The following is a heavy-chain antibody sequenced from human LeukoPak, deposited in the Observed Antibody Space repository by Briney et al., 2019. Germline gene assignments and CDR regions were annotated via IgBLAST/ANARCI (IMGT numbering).Heavy chain of an antibody. CDR2: INPSGGST. V-gene: IGHV1-46*01. D-gene: IGHD5-18*01. CDR3: AREIGPIQLHLWGSAFDY. CDR1: GYTFTNYY. J-gene: IGHJ4*02. Sequence: ASVKVSCKASGYTFTNYYMHWVRQAPGQGLEWMGLINPSGGSTSYAQRFQGRVTMTRDTSTSTVYMELSSLRSEDTAVYYCAREIGPIQLHLWGSAFDYRGQGTLVTVSS.